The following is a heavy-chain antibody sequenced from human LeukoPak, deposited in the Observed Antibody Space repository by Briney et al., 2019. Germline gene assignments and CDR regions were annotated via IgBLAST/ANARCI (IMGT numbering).Heavy chain of an antibody. CDR2: IYHSGST. V-gene: IGHV4-38-2*02. J-gene: IGHJ5*02. D-gene: IGHD3-3*01. CDR1: GYSISSGYY. Sequence: PSETLSLTCTVSGYSISSGYYWGWIRQPPGKGLEWIGSIYHSGSTYYNPSLKSRVTISVDTSKNQFSLKLSSVTAADTAVYYCARESHLAPYYDFWSGYGDTNWFDPWGQGTLVTVSS. CDR3: ARESHLAPYYDFWSGYGDTNWFDP.